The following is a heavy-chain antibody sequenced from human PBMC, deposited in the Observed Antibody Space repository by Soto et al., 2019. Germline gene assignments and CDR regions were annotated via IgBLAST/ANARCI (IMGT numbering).Heavy chain of an antibody. J-gene: IGHJ4*02. CDR3: AKDGQATAIRVYYFDY. CDR1: VFTFSSYA. Sequence: GGSLRLSCAASVFTFSSYAMSWVRQSPGKGLEWVSAISGSGGSTYYADSVKGRFTISRDNSKNTLYLQMNSLRADDTAVYYCAKDGQATAIRVYYFDYWGQGTLVTVSS. D-gene: IGHD2-2*02. CDR2: ISGSGGST. V-gene: IGHV3-23*01.